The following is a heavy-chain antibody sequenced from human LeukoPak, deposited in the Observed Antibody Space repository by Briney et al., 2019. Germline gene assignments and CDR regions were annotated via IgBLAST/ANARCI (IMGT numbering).Heavy chain of an antibody. V-gene: IGHV4-38-2*02. J-gene: IGHJ6*03. CDR3: ARRITIFERLNYYYYMDV. Sequence: SETLSLTCTVSGYSISSGYYWGWIRQPPGKGLEWIGSIYHSGSTYYNPSLKSRVTISVDTSKNQFSLKLSSVTAADTAVHYCARRITIFERLNYYYYMDVWGKGTTVTVSS. CDR1: GYSISSGYY. CDR2: IYHSGST. D-gene: IGHD3-3*01.